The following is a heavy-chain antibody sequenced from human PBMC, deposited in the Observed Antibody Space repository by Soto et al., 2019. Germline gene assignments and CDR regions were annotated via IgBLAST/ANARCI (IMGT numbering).Heavy chain of an antibody. CDR1: GGSISSYY. V-gene: IGHV4-59*08. J-gene: IGHJ4*02. CDR2: IYYSGST. D-gene: IGHD3-9*01. Sequence: SETLSLTCTVSGGSISSYYWSWIRQPPGKGLEWIGYIYYSGSTNYNPSLKSRVTISVDTSKNQFSLKPSSVTAADTAVYYCARLYYDILTGLPLIDYWGQGTLVTVSS. CDR3: ARLYYDILTGLPLIDY.